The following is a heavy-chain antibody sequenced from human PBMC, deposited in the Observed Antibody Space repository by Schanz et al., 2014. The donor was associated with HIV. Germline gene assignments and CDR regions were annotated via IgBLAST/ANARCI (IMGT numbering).Heavy chain of an antibody. CDR2: ISYDGNDK. CDR3: AARYCSGAKCYSLDY. D-gene: IGHD2-15*01. CDR1: GFTFSTYG. J-gene: IGHJ4*02. V-gene: IGHV3-30*03. Sequence: QEQLVESGGGVVQPGKSLRLSCAASGFTFSTYGMHWVRQAPGKGLEWVALISYDGNDKYYADSVKGRFTISRDNSKNTLFLQMNSLRAEDTAVYHCAARYCSGAKCYSLDYWGQGTLVTVSS.